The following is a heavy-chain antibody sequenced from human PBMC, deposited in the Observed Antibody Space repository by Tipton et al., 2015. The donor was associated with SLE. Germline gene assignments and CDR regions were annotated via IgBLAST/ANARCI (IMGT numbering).Heavy chain of an antibody. Sequence: TLSLTCTVSGDSINSHYWGWIRQPAGKGLQWIGRIYPSGSINYNPSLKSRVTMSVDTSKNQISLKLSSVTAADTAVYYCARVWDYGDAFDIWGQGTTVTVSS. D-gene: IGHD4-17*01. CDR2: IYPSGSI. J-gene: IGHJ3*02. V-gene: IGHV4-4*07. CDR1: GDSINSHY. CDR3: ARVWDYGDAFDI.